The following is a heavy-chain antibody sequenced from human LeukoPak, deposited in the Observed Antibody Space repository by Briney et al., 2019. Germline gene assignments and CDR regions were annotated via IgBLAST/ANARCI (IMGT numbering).Heavy chain of an antibody. CDR3: AKVVAAAPTYFDY. V-gene: IGHV3-9*01. CDR1: GFTFDDYA. J-gene: IGHJ4*02. Sequence: GGSLRLSCAASGFTFDDYAMHWVRQAPGKGLEWVSGISWNSGSIGYADSVKGRFTISRDNAKNSLYLQMNSLRAEDTALYYCAKVVAAAPTYFDYWGQGTLVTVSS. CDR2: ISWNSGSI. D-gene: IGHD6-13*01.